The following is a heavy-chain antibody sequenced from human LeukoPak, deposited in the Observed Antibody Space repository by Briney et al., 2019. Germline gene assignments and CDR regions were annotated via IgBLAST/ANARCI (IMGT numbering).Heavy chain of an antibody. Sequence: SETLSLTCAVYGGSFSGYYWSWIRQPPGKGLEWIGEINHSGSTNYNPSLKSRVTISVDTSKNQFSLKLSSVTAADTAVYYCARGLPSSSWYPYYYMDVWGKGTTVTVSS. V-gene: IGHV4-34*01. D-gene: IGHD6-13*01. J-gene: IGHJ6*03. CDR2: INHSGST. CDR3: ARGLPSSSWYPYYYMDV. CDR1: GGSFSGYY.